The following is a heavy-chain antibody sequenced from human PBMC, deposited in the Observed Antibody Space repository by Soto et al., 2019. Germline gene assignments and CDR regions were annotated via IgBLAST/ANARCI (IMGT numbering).Heavy chain of an antibody. V-gene: IGHV1-8*01. Sequence: GASVKVSCKASGYTFTIYDINWVRQSTGQGLEWMGWMNPNSGNTGYAQKFQGRVTMTRNTSISTAYMELSSLRSEDTAVYYCARGGEGCISTSCYAPYYYGMDVWGQGTTVTVSS. J-gene: IGHJ6*02. D-gene: IGHD2-2*01. CDR1: GYTFTIYD. CDR2: MNPNSGNT. CDR3: ARGGEGCISTSCYAPYYYGMDV.